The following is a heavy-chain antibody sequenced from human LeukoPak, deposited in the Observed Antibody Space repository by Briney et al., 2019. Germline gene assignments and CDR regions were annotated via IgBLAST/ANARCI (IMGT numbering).Heavy chain of an antibody. CDR3: ASALRSGGFDP. Sequence: GESLKISCKGSGYTFSKYWIGWARQMPGKGLEWMGIIYPGDSDTRYSPSFQGQVTISADKSISTAYLQWSSLEASDTAMYYCASALRSGGFDPWGQGVLVTVSS. V-gene: IGHV5-51*01. CDR2: IYPGDSDT. D-gene: IGHD3-16*01. J-gene: IGHJ5*02. CDR1: GYTFSKYW.